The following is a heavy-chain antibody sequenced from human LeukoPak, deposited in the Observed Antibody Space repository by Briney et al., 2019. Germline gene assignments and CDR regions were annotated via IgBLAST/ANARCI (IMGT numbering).Heavy chain of an antibody. CDR3: ARMGLRSYTIDY. V-gene: IGHV3-11*01. CDR2: ISSSCSTI. J-gene: IGHJ4*02. D-gene: IGHD5-12*01. CDR1: GFTFSDYY. Sequence: NPGGSLRLSCAASGFTFSDYYMSWIRQAPVKGLELVSYISSSCSTIYYADSVNARFTISRDNAKNSLYLQMNSLRAEDTAVYYCARMGLRSYTIDYWGQGTLVTVSS.